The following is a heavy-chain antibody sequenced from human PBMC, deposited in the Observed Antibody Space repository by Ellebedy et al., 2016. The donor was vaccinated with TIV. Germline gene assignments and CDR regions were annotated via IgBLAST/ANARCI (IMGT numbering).Heavy chain of an antibody. J-gene: IGHJ3*02. CDR1: GFTFSSYW. V-gene: IGHV3-7*03. D-gene: IGHD3-16*01. CDR3: ASGHRGISFGI. Sequence: PGGSLRLSCAASGFTFSSYWMSWVPQVRHAPGKGLELVANIRHDGGEKSYVDSVKGRFTISRDNAKNSLYLQMNSLRAEDTAVYYCASGHRGISFGIWGQGTMVTVSS. CDR2: IRHDGGEK.